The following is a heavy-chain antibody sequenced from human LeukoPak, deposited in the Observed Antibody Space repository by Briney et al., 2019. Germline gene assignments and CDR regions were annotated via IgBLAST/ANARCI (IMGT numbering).Heavy chain of an antibody. Sequence: GASVKVSCKASGYTFTGYYMHWVRQAPGQGLEWMGWINPNSGGTNYAQKFQGRVTMTRDTSISTAYMELSRLRSDDTAVYYCARTMATIKEWFDPWGLGTLVTVSS. CDR1: GYTFTGYY. J-gene: IGHJ5*02. CDR3: ARTMATIKEWFDP. D-gene: IGHD5-24*01. V-gene: IGHV1-2*02. CDR2: INPNSGGT.